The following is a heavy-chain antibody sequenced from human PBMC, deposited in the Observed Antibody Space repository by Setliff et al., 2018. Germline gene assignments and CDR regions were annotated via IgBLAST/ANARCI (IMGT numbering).Heavy chain of an antibody. CDR3: AKDRLHTRYSSGWLLDY. V-gene: IGHV3-23*01. Sequence: PGGSLRLSCVASGFTFSSYAMSWVRQAPGKGLEWVSAISGSGGSTYYADSVKGRFTISRDNSKSTLYLQMNSLRAEDTAVYYCAKDRLHTRYSSGWLLDYWGQGTLVTVSS. CDR1: GFTFSSYA. D-gene: IGHD6-19*01. CDR2: ISGSGGST. J-gene: IGHJ4*02.